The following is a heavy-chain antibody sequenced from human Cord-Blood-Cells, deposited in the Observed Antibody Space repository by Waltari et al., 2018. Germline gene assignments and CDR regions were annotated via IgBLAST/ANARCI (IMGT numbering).Heavy chain of an antibody. CDR2: INPNSGGT. J-gene: IGHJ5*02. Sequence: GYTFTGYYMHWVRQAPGQGLEWMGWINPNSGGTNYAQKFQGWVTMTRDTSISTAYMELSRLRSDDTAVYYCARASSPPILGSGSYQHNWFDPWGQGTLVTVSS. CDR1: GYTFTGYY. V-gene: IGHV1-2*04. D-gene: IGHD3-10*01. CDR3: ARASSPPILGSGSYQHNWFDP.